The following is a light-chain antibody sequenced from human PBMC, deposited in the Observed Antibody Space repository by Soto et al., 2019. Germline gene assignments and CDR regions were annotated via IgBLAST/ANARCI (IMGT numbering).Light chain of an antibody. CDR2: DAS. Sequence: DIQMTQSPSSLSASVGDSVTITCRASQGIRSWLAWYQQKPEKAPEPLIYDASNLQSGVPSRFSGSGSGTDFTLTISSLQPEDFATYYCQQANSFPLTFGGGTKVDIK. CDR3: QQANSFPLT. CDR1: QGIRSW. V-gene: IGKV1-12*01. J-gene: IGKJ4*01.